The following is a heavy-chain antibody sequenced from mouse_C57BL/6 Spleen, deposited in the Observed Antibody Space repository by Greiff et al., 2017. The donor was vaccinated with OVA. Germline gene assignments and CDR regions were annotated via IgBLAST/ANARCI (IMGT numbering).Heavy chain of an antibody. V-gene: IGHV5-6*02. CDR3: ARLGPITTVVARYYYAMDY. Sequence: EVKVEESGGDLVKPGGSLKLSCAASGFTFSSYGMSWVRQTPDKRLEWVATISSGGSYTYYPDSVKGRFTISRDNAKNTLYLQMSSLKSEDTAMYYCARLGPITTVVARYYYAMDYWGQGTSVTVSS. D-gene: IGHD1-1*01. CDR2: ISSGGSYT. J-gene: IGHJ4*01. CDR1: GFTFSSYG.